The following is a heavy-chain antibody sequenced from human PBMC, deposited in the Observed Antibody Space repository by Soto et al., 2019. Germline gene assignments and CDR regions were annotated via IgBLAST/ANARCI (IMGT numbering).Heavy chain of an antibody. CDR1: GFIFSDYA. J-gene: IGHJ1*01. CDR2: ISPAGTNQ. D-gene: IGHD6-6*01. CDR3: ARENSRISPRLFQH. V-gene: IGHV3-30-3*01. Sequence: PVGSLRLSCVASGFIFSDYAMHWARQAPGKGLEWVALISPAGTNQYYADSAKGRFTISRDNSKNTLYLQMNSLRPEDTGLYYCARENSRISPRLFQHWGRGTLVTVSS.